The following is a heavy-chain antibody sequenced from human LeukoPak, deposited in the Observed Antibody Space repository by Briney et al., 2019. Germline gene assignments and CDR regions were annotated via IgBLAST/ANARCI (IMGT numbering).Heavy chain of an antibody. CDR2: MNPNSGNT. D-gene: IGHD3-10*01. V-gene: IGHV1-8*03. CDR3: ARVPTMVRGDYYYYMDV. CDR1: GYTFTSYG. J-gene: IGHJ6*03. Sequence: ASVKVSCKASGYTFTSYGISWVRQATGQGLEWMGWMNPNSGNTGYAQKFQGRVTITRNTSISTAYMELSSLRSEDTAVYYCARVPTMVRGDYYYYMDVWGKGTTVTVSS.